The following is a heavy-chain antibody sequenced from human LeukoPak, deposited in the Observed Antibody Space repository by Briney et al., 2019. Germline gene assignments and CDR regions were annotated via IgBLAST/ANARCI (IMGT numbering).Heavy chain of an antibody. CDR3: AKGDDSGYDPIPPLD. J-gene: IGHJ4*02. D-gene: IGHD5-12*01. CDR2: IRYDGSNK. CDR1: GFTFSSYG. V-gene: IGHV3-30*02. Sequence: GGSLRLSCAASGFTFSSYGMHWVRQAPGKGLEWVAFIRYDGSNKYYADSVKGRFTISRDNSKNTLYLQMNSLRAEDTAVYYCAKGDDSGYDPIPPLDWGQGTLVTVSS.